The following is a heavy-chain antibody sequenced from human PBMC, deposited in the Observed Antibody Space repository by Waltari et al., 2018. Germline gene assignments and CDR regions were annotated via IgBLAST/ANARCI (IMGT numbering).Heavy chain of an antibody. CDR3: ARASYGSGSSWFDP. CDR1: GGSLSTHF. CDR2: IYSSGST. D-gene: IGHD3-10*01. J-gene: IGHJ5*02. Sequence: QVQLQESGPGLVKPSETLSLICSVSGGSLSTHFWGWIRQPPGKTLEWIGNIYSSGSTNYNPSLTSRVTISLDMSKNQFSLKLRSVSAADTAVYYCARASYGSGSSWFDPWGQGNLVTVSS. V-gene: IGHV4-59*11.